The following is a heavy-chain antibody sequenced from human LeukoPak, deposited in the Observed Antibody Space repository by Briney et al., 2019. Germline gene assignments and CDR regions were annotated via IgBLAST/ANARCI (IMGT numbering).Heavy chain of an antibody. CDR2: INAGNGNT. V-gene: IGHV1-3*01. CDR1: GYTFTSYA. CDR3: ARLSSTSIRLLDY. Sequence: ASVKVSCKASGYTFTSYAMHWVRQAPGQRLEWMGWINAGNGNTKYSPKFQGRVTFSRDTSATTADMEVSRLNFEDSAVYYCARLSSTSIRLLDYWGLGTLVTVSS. D-gene: IGHD3-16*02. J-gene: IGHJ4*02.